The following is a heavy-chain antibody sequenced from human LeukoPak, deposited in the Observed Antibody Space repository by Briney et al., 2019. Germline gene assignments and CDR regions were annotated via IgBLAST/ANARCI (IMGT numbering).Heavy chain of an antibody. V-gene: IGHV3-7*01. CDR1: GFTFSSYW. D-gene: IGHD2-2*01. CDR2: IKQDGSEK. CDR3: ARDLWHGAFTVVPAAMEIGY. Sequence: GGSLRLSCAASGFTFSSYWMSWVRQAPGKGLEWVANIKQDGSEKYYVDSVKGRFTISRDNAKNSLYLQMNSLRAEDTAVYYCARDLWHGAFTVVPAAMEIGYWGQGTLVTVSS. J-gene: IGHJ4*02.